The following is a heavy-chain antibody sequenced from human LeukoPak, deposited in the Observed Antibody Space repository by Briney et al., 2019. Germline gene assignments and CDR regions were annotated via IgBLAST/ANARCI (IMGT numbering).Heavy chain of an antibody. CDR3: ARGTGSWVDY. V-gene: IGHV4-59*01. CDR1: GGSISSYY. Sequence: SETLSLTCTVSGGSISSYYRSWIRQPPGKGLEWIGYIYYSGSTNYNPSLKSRVTISIDTSKSQFSLKLSSVTAADTAVYYCARGTGSWVDYWGQGTLVTVSS. J-gene: IGHJ4*02. D-gene: IGHD1-26*01. CDR2: IYYSGST.